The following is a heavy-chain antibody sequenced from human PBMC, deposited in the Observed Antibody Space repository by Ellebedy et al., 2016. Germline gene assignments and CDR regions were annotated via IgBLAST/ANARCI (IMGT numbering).Heavy chain of an antibody. D-gene: IGHD2-21*01. CDR2: IYHSGST. J-gene: IGHJ6*02. V-gene: IGHV4-30-2*01. CDR3: ARRNCGGDCYGMDV. CDR1: GGSISGGGYS. Sequence: SETLSLTCAVSGGSISGGGYSWSWIRQPPGKGLEWIGYIYHSGSTYYNPSLKSRVTISVDRSKNQFSLKLSSVTAADTAVYYCARRNCGGDCYGMDVWGQGTTVTVSS.